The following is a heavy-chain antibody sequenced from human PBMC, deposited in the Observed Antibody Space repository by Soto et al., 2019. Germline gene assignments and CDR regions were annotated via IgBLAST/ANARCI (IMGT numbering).Heavy chain of an antibody. CDR1: GFTFSSYA. CDR3: ARERRGSSSHFDY. V-gene: IGHV3-30-3*01. J-gene: IGHJ4*02. CDR2: ISYDGSNK. Sequence: GGSLRLSCAASGFTFSSYAMHWVRQAPGKGLEWVAVISYDGSNKYYADSVKGRFTISRDNSKNTLYLQMNSLRAEDTAVYYCARERRGSSSHFDYWGQGTLVTVSS. D-gene: IGHD6-6*01.